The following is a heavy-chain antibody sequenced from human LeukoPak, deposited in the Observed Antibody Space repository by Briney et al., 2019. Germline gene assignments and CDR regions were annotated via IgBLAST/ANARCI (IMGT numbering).Heavy chain of an antibody. V-gene: IGHV1-2*02. D-gene: IGHD6-6*01. Sequence: AASVKVSCKASGYTFTGYYMHWVRQAPGQGLEWMGWINPNSGGTNYAQKFQGRVTMTRDTSISTAYMELSRLRSDDTAVYYCARDYSSSSRFIDYWGQGTLVTVSS. CDR1: GYTFTGYY. CDR3: ARDYSSSSRFIDY. J-gene: IGHJ4*02. CDR2: INPNSGGT.